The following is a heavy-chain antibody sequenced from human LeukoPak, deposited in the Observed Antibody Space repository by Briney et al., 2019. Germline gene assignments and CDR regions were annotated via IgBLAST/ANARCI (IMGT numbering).Heavy chain of an antibody. D-gene: IGHD5-18*01. J-gene: IGHJ6*02. Sequence: GASVKVSCKASGGTFSSYAISWVRQAPGQGLEWMGGIIPIFGTADYAQKFQGRVTITADESTSTAYMELSSLRSEDTAVYYCARQRGYSYGYQSPSGMDVWGQGTTVTVSS. CDR1: GGTFSSYA. CDR2: IIPIFGTA. V-gene: IGHV1-69*13. CDR3: ARQRGYSYGYQSPSGMDV.